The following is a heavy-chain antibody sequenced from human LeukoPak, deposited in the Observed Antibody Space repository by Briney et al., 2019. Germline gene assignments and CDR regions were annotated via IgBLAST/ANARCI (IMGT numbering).Heavy chain of an antibody. D-gene: IGHD3-3*01. V-gene: IGHV3-23*01. CDR3: AKSRTYDFWSGYFFDY. Sequence: GGSLRLSXAASGFTFSSYAMSWVRQAPGKGLEWVSAISGSGGSTYYADSVKGRFTISRDNSKNTLYLQMNSLRAEDTAVYYCAKSRTYDFWSGYFFDYWGQGTLVTVSS. CDR1: GFTFSSYA. CDR2: ISGSGGST. J-gene: IGHJ4*02.